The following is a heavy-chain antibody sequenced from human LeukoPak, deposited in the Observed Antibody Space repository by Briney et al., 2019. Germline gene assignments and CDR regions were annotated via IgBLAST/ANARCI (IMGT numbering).Heavy chain of an antibody. D-gene: IGHD2-2*02. CDR2: FNWNTGNI. V-gene: IGHV3-9*01. CDR1: GFTFDDYA. Sequence: PGGSLRLSCAASGFTFDDYAVHWVRQVPGKGLEWVSGFNWNTGNIDYADSVKGRFTISRDNAKNSLYLQMNSLRTEDTAFYYCAKVHCSSADCFTGGFDCWGQGTLVIASS. J-gene: IGHJ4*02. CDR3: AKVHCSSADCFTGGFDC.